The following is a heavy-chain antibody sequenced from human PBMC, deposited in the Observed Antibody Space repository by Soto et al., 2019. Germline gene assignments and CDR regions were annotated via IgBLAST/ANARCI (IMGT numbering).Heavy chain of an antibody. D-gene: IGHD3-3*01. CDR2: IYYSGST. CDR1: GGSISSSSYY. Sequence: PSETLSLTCTVSGGSISSSSYYWGWIRQPPGKGLEWIGSIYYSGSTYYNKSLKSRVTISVDTSKNQFSLKLISVTAVDTVVYYFARLAHLNDFWSGYGKNYYYYMDVWGKGTTVTVS. J-gene: IGHJ6*03. CDR3: ARLAHLNDFWSGYGKNYYYYMDV. V-gene: IGHV4-39*01.